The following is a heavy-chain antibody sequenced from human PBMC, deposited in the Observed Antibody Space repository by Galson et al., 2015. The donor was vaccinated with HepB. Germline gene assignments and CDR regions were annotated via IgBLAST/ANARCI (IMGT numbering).Heavy chain of an antibody. CDR2: IYYSGST. J-gene: IGHJ3*02. V-gene: IGHV4-59*08. CDR3: ARQGYYYGSGSYYDLGAFDI. CDR1: GYSFTSY. D-gene: IGHD3-10*01. Sequence: KPGESLKISCKGSGYSFTSYWSWIRQPPGKGLEWIGYIYYSGSTNYNPSLKSRVTISVDTSKNQFSLKLSSVTAADTAVYYCARQGYYYGSGSYYDLGAFDIWGQGTMVTVSS.